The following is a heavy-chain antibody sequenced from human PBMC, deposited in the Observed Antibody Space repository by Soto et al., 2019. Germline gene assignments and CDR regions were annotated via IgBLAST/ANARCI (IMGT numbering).Heavy chain of an antibody. CDR3: DYSARKLPSFLKNWFDP. D-gene: IGHD1-7*01. Sequence: SGGSLRLSCAASGFTFSSYAMSWVRQAPGKGLEWVSAISGSGGSTYYADSVKGRFTISRDNSKNTLYLQMNSLRAEDTAVYYCDYSARKLPSFLKNWFDPWGQGTLVTVSS. V-gene: IGHV3-23*01. CDR2: ISGSGGST. CDR1: GFTFSSYA. J-gene: IGHJ5*02.